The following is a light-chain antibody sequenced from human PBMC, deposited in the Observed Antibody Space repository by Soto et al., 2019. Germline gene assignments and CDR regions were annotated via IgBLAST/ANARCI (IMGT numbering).Light chain of an antibody. CDR1: QTISSW. Sequence: DIQMTQSPSTLSGSVGDRVTITCRASQTISSWLAWYQQKPGKAPKLLIYKASTLKSGVPSRFSGSGSGTEFTLTISSLQPDDFETHYRQNYNSYSEAVGQGTKMDIK. J-gene: IGKJ1*01. CDR2: KAS. V-gene: IGKV1-5*03. CDR3: QNYNSYSEA.